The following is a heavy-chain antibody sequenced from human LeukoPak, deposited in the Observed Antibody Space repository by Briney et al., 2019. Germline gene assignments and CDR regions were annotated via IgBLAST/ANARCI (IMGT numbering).Heavy chain of an antibody. J-gene: IGHJ6*04. CDR1: GFTFSSYS. Sequence: GGSLRLSCAASGFTFSSYSMNWVRQAPGKGLEWVAVISYDGSNKYYADSVKGRFTISRDNAKRSLYLHMNSLRAEDTAVYYCAELGITMIGGVWGKGTTVTISS. V-gene: IGHV3-30*18. CDR3: AELGITMIGGV. CDR2: ISYDGSNK. D-gene: IGHD3-10*02.